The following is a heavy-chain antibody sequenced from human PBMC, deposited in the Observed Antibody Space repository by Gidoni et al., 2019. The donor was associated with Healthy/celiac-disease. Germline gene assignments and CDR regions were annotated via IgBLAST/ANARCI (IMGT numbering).Heavy chain of an antibody. V-gene: IGHV3-21*01. CDR1: GFTFSRYS. J-gene: IGHJ4*02. Sequence: EVQLVESGGGLVRPGGSLSLSCAASGFTFSRYSMTWVRQAPGKGLEWVSSISSSSSYIYYADSVKGRFTISRDNAKNSLYLQMNSLRAEDTAVYYCARDLLRFLEWLPYVPSGLDYWGQGTLVTVSS. CDR3: ARDLLRFLEWLPYVPSGLDY. CDR2: ISSSSSYI. D-gene: IGHD3-3*01.